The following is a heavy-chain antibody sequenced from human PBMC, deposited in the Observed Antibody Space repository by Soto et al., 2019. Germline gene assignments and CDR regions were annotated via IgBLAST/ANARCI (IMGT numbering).Heavy chain of an antibody. CDR3: AREEPSDY. Sequence: LRLSCAASGFTFSNYEMNWVRRAPGKGLEWVSYISSSGSTIYCADSVKGRFTISRDNARNSLFLQMNSLRAEDTAVYYCAREEPSDYWGQGTLVTVSS. CDR2: ISSSGSTI. V-gene: IGHV3-48*03. J-gene: IGHJ4*02. CDR1: GFTFSNYE. D-gene: IGHD1-1*01.